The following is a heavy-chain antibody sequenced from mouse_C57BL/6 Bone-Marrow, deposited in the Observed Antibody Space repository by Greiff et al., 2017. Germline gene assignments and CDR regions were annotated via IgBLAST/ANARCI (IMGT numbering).Heavy chain of an antibody. CDR3: ARDYADAMDY. Sequence: VQLQQPGAELVMPGASVKLSCKASGYTFTSYWMHWVKQRPGQGLEWIGEIDPSDSYTNYNQKFKGKSTLTVDKSSSTAYMQLSSLTSEDSAVYYCARDYADAMDYWGQGTSVTDSS. J-gene: IGHJ4*01. D-gene: IGHD1-1*01. CDR1: GYTFTSYW. CDR2: IDPSDSYT. V-gene: IGHV1-69*01.